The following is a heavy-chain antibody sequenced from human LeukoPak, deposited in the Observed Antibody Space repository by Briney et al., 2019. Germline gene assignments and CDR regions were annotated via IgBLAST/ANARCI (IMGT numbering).Heavy chain of an antibody. D-gene: IGHD2-15*01. CDR3: ASSRSGGSCN. V-gene: IGHV4-38-2*02. J-gene: IGHJ4*02. CDR2: IYHSGST. CDR1: GYSISSGYY. Sequence: PSETLSLTCTVSGYSISSGYYWGWIRQPPGKGLEWIGSIYHSGSTYYNPSLKSRVTISVDTSKNQFSLKLSSVTAADTAVYYCASSRSGGSCNWGQGTLVTVSS.